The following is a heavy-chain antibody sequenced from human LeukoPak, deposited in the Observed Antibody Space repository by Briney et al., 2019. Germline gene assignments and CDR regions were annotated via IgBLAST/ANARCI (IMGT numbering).Heavy chain of an antibody. J-gene: IGHJ4*02. CDR2: IYWSDDK. CDR3: EHNRVALYYLDY. Sequence: SGPTLVKPTQTLTLSCTLSGFSLSTSGVGVGWIRQPPGKALEWLALIYWSDDKRFSPSLESSLTITKDTSKNQVVLTMTNMDPVDTATYYCEHNRVALYYLDYLGQGTLVTVSS. V-gene: IGHV2-5*01. D-gene: IGHD2-15*01. CDR1: GFSLSTSGVG.